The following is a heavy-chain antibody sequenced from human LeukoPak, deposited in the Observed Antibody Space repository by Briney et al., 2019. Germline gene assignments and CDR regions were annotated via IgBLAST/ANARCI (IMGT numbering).Heavy chain of an antibody. J-gene: IGHJ4*02. CDR2: ITGSGGRT. Sequence: GGSLRLSCAASGFTFSSYAMNWVRQAPGKGLEWVSAITGSGGRTYYADSVKGRFTISRDNSKNTLYLQMNSLRAEDTAVYYCAKDASVWFGELGYWGQGTLVTVSS. CDR1: GFTFSSYA. V-gene: IGHV3-23*01. D-gene: IGHD3-10*01. CDR3: AKDASVWFGELGY.